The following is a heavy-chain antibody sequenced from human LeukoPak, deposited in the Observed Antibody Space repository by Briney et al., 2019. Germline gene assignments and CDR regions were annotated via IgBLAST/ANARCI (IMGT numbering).Heavy chain of an antibody. V-gene: IGHV6-1*01. D-gene: IGHD2-15*01. CDR1: GDSVSSNSAA. Sequence: SQTLSLTCAISGDSVSSNSAAWNWIRQSPSRGLEWLGRTYYRSKWRNDYAVSVKSRITVNPDTSKNQFSLQLNSVTPEDTAVYYCARESWDIEGYNWFDPWGQGTLVTVSS. CDR3: ARESWDIEGYNWFDP. CDR2: TYYRSKWRN. J-gene: IGHJ5*02.